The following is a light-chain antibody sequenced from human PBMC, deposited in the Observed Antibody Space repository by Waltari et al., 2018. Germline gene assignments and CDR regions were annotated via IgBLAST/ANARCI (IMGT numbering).Light chain of an antibody. Sequence: QSALTQPASVSCTPPQSLTSSRNGHTNDAGNCNLVSWYQQPPGKAPKLMICEVIKRPSGVSDRFSGSKSGNTASLTISGLQAEDEADYYCCSYAGSGTYVFGTGTKVTVL. CDR2: EVI. CDR1: TNDAGNCNL. V-gene: IGLV2-23*02. CDR3: CSYAGSGTYV. J-gene: IGLJ1*01.